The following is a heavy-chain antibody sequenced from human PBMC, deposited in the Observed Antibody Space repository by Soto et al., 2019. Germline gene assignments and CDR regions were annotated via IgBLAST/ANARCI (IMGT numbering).Heavy chain of an antibody. J-gene: IGHJ3*02. CDR2: IIPIFGTA. CDR1: GGTFSRYA. Sequence: SVKVTCKASGGTFSRYAISWVRQAPGQGLEWMGGIIPIFGTANYAQKFQGRVTITADESTSTAYMELSSLRYEDTAVYYCARDKDQRGSSGYKDAFDIWGQGTMVT. V-gene: IGHV1-69*13. D-gene: IGHD3-22*01. CDR3: ARDKDQRGSSGYKDAFDI.